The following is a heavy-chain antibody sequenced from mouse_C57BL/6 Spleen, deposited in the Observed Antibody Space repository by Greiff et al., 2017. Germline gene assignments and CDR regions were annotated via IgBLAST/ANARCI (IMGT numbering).Heavy chain of an antibody. CDR1: GFTFSDAW. D-gene: IGHD4-1*01. CDR2: IRNKANNHAT. CDR3: TVTGTGWYFDV. V-gene: IGHV6-6*01. Sequence: EVQVVESGGGLVQPGGSMKLSCAASGFTFSDAWMGWVRQSPEKGLEWVAEIRNKANNHATYYAESVKGRFTISSDDSKSSVYLQMNSLRAEDTGIYYCTVTGTGWYFDVWGTGTTVTVSS. J-gene: IGHJ1*03.